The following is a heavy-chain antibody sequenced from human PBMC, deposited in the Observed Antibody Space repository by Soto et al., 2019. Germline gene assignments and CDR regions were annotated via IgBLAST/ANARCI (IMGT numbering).Heavy chain of an antibody. CDR2: IYYSGST. Sequence: QVQLQESGPGLVKPSQTLSLTCTVSGGSISSGGYYWSGIRQHPGKGLEWIGYIYYSGSTYYNPSLKSRVTISVDTSKNPFSLKLSSVTAADTAVYYCARGGDRGGFDYWGQGTLVTVSS. CDR3: ARGGDRGGFDY. D-gene: IGHD3-10*01. J-gene: IGHJ4*02. V-gene: IGHV4-31*03. CDR1: GGSISSGGYY.